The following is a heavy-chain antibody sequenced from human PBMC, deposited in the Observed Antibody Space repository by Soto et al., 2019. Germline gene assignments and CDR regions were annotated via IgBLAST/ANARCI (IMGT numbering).Heavy chain of an antibody. CDR1: GGSISSSSYY. CDR3: ARHTPGQDSSGILDY. J-gene: IGHJ4*02. D-gene: IGHD3-22*01. Sequence: SETLSLTCTVSGGSISSSSYYWGWIRQPPGKGLEWIGSIYYSGSTYYNPSLKSRVTISVDTSKNQFSLKLSSVTAADTAVYYCARHTPGQDSSGILDYWGQGTLVTVSS. CDR2: IYYSGST. V-gene: IGHV4-39*01.